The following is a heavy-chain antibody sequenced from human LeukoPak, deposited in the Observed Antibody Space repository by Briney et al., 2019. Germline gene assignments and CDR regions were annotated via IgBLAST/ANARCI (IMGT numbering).Heavy chain of an antibody. D-gene: IGHD1-26*01. J-gene: IGHJ4*02. CDR1: GVTFSSSA. V-gene: IGHV3-73*01. CDR2: IRSKASSYAT. Sequence: GGSLRLSCAASGVTFSSSAMDWVRQAPRKGLEWVGRIRSKASSYATAYPTSMTGRSTISRDDSKNTAYLQMTSLKTADTAVYYCTGQAIVGTTQIFDCWGQRTLVTVSS. CDR3: TGQAIVGTTQIFDC.